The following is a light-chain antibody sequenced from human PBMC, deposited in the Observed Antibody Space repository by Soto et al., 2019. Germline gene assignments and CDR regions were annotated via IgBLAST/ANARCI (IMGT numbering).Light chain of an antibody. CDR2: GAS. CDR1: QSVSSSY. CDR3: KQYGSSPLT. Sequence: EIVLTQSPGTLSLSPGERATLSCRASQSVSSSYLAWYQQKPGQAPRLLIYGASSRATGIPDRFSGSGSGTDFTLTISRLESEDFAVYYCKQYGSSPLTFVGGTKVEIK. V-gene: IGKV3-20*01. J-gene: IGKJ4*01.